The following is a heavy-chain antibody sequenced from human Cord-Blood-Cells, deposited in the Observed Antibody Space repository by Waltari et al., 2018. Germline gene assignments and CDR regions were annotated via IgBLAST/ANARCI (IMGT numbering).Heavy chain of an antibody. Sequence: QVQLQESGPGLVKPSETLSLTCTVSGGSISSYYWSWFRQPPGKGLELIGYSYYSGSSVYTPSLKSRVTISVDTSKNQFSLKLSSVTAADTAVYYCARAVGMSRNYFDYWGQGTLVTVSS. J-gene: IGHJ4*02. D-gene: IGHD2-21*01. V-gene: IGHV4-59*01. CDR3: ARAVGMSRNYFDY. CDR2: SYYSGSS. CDR1: GGSISSYY.